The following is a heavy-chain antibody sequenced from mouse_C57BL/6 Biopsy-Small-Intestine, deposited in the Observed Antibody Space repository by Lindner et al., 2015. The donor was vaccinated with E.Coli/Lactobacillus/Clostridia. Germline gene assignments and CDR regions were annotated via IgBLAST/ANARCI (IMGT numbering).Heavy chain of an antibody. Sequence: VQLQESGPGLVKPSQSLSLTCSVTDYSITSGYSWNWIRQFPGNKLEWMGYISYDGTNKYNPSLKNRISMTRDTSKNQFFLKLNSVTAEDTATYYCARRVSYDYLYFDYWGQGTALTVSS. J-gene: IGHJ2*01. CDR3: ARRVSYDYLYFDY. CDR2: ISYDGTN. CDR1: DYSITSGYS. V-gene: IGHV3-6*01. D-gene: IGHD2-4*01.